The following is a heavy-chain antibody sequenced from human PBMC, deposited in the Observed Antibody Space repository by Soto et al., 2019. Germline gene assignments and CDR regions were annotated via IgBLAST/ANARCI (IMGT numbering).Heavy chain of an antibody. J-gene: IGHJ4*02. CDR3: ARAGTIRGNPGYDLY. D-gene: IGHD5-12*01. CDR1: GYNFTNYW. CDR2: IDPSDSYT. V-gene: IGHV5-10-1*03. Sequence: DVLLVQSGAEVKKPGDSLRISCKVSGYNFTNYWISWMRQMPGKGLEWMGRIDPSDSYTNYSPSLRGHVSLSVDKSITTAYLQWSSLKASDTAIYFCARAGTIRGNPGYDLYWGQGTLVTVSS.